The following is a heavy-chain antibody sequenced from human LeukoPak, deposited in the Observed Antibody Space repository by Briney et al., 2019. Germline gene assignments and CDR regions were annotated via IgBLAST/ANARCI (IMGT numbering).Heavy chain of an antibody. CDR2: ISHDGGAK. CDR1: GFTIRIYG. V-gene: IGHV3-30*18. D-gene: IGHD6-19*01. CDR3: AKDWGSSDWYNYFDP. Sequence: GTSLRLSRAVSGFTIRIYGMHWVRQAPGKGLEWVAMISHDGGAKYYGDSVKGRFTISRDDSKNTLYLQMNSLSTEDTALYYCAKDWGSSDWYNYFDPWGQGTLVTVSS. J-gene: IGHJ5*02.